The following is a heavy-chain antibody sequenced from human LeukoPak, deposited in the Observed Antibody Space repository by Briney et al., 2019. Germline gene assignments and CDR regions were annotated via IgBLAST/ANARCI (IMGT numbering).Heavy chain of an antibody. D-gene: IGHD6-25*01. CDR1: GFTFSSYT. CDR3: ARFAAGGSYYYYMDV. Sequence: GGSLRLSCAASGFTFSSYTMNWVRQPPGKGLEWVANIGTSSTTIYYADSVKGRFTISRDNAKNSLYLQMNSLRADDTAVYYCARFAAGGSYYYYMDVWGKGTTVTVSS. CDR2: IGTSSTTI. J-gene: IGHJ6*03. V-gene: IGHV3-48*01.